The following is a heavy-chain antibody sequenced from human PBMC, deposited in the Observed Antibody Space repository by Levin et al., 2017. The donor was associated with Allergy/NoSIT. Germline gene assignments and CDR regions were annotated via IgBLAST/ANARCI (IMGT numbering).Heavy chain of an antibody. D-gene: IGHD3-3*01. J-gene: IGHJ6*02. CDR2: IYYSGST. V-gene: IGHV4-39*07. Sequence: ASETLSLTCTVSGGSISSSSYYWGWIRQPPGKGLEWIGSIYYSGSTYYNPSLKSRVTISVDTSKNQFSLKLSSVTAADTAVYYCANGKYYDFWSGYPNYYYGMDVWGQGTTVTVSS. CDR3: ANGKYYDFWSGYPNYYYGMDV. CDR1: GGSISSSSYY.